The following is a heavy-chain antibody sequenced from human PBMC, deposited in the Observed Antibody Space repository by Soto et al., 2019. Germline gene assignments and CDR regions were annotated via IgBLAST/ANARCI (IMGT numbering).Heavy chain of an antibody. CDR2: IYYSGGT. Sequence: PLETLSLTCTVSGAALSSGGYFYTWVRQPPGKGLEWLGYIYYSGGTNYNPSLKSRVTISLDKSKSQFPLRLISVTAADTAVYYCTREQSDDNYSDPWGQGTLVTVSS. CDR3: TREQSDDNYSDP. V-gene: IGHV4-61*08. J-gene: IGHJ5*02. D-gene: IGHD6-19*01. CDR1: GAALSSGGYF.